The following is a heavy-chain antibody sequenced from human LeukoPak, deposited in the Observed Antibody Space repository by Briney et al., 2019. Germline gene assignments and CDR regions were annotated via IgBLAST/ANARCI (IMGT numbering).Heavy chain of an antibody. V-gene: IGHV1-2*02. CDR2: INPNSGGT. CDR3: ARVSFACDSSAHRYGPCDF. D-gene: IGHD3-22*01. J-gene: IGHJ4*03. Sequence: ASVKVSSTRARYTLTQVNMQAVREAPGQGLEWMGWINPNSGGTKYAQKLQGRVTMTRDTSIITAYMELSRLTSDDTAVYYCARVSFACDSSAHRYGPCDFWGQGTLVTVSS. CDR1: RYTLTQVN.